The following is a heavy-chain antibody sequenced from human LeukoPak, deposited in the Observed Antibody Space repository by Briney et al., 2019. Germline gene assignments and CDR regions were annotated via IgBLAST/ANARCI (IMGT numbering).Heavy chain of an antibody. CDR3: ARALGSGSPRDAFDI. CDR1: GGSISSYY. CDR2: IYYSGST. J-gene: IGHJ3*02. Sequence: PSETLSLTCTVSGGSISSYYWSWIRQPPGKGLEWIGYIYYSGSTNYNPSLKSRVTISVDTSKNQFSLKLSSVTAADTAVYYCARALGSGSPRDAFDIWGQGTMVTVSS. D-gene: IGHD1-26*01. V-gene: IGHV4-59*01.